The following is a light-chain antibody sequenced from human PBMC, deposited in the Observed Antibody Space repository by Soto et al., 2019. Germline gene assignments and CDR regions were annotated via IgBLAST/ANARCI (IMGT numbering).Light chain of an antibody. J-gene: IGKJ2*01. CDR1: QSVSSSY. CDR3: QHLRT. Sequence: EIVLTQYPGTLSLSPGERATLSCRASQSVSSSYLAWYQQTPGQAPRLLIYGASSRATGIPDRFSGSGSGTDFTLTISRLEPEDFAVYYCQHLRTFGQGTKLEIK. V-gene: IGKV3-20*01. CDR2: GAS.